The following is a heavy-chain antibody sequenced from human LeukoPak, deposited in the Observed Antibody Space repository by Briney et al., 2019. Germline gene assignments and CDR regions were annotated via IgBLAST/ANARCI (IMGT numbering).Heavy chain of an antibody. CDR1: GGTFSSYA. J-gene: IGHJ4*02. V-gene: IGHV1-69*05. Sequence: SVKVSCKASGGTFSSYAISWVRQAPGQGLEWMGGIIPIFGTANYAQRFQGRVTITTDESTSTAYMELSSLRSEDTAVYYCAHGGVGSSPLPYWGQGTLVTVSS. CDR2: IIPIFGTA. CDR3: AHGGVGSSPLPY. D-gene: IGHD6-6*01.